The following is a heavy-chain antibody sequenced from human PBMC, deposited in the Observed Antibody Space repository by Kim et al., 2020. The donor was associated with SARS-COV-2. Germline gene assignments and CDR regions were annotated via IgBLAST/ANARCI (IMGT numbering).Heavy chain of an antibody. V-gene: IGHV1-46*01. CDR2: INPSGGST. Sequence: ASVKVSCKASGYTFTSYYMHWVRQAPGQGLEWMGIINPSGGSTSYAQKFQGRVTMTRDTSTSTVYMELSSLRSEDTAVYYCARGLGGGVKVLLWFGELLSWGQGTLVTVSS. J-gene: IGHJ5*02. CDR1: GYTFTSYY. CDR3: ARGLGGGVKVLLWFGELLS. D-gene: IGHD3-10*01.